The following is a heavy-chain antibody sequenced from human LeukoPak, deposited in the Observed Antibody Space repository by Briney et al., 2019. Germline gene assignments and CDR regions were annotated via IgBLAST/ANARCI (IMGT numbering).Heavy chain of an antibody. CDR2: IYPGDSDT. D-gene: IGHD3-10*01. CDR3: ARSYYYGSGSRGSHYYYYMDV. CDR1: GYSFTSYW. Sequence: GESLKISCKGSGYSFTSYWIGWVRQMPGKGLEWMGIIYPGDSDTRYSPSFQGQVTISADKSISTAYLQWSSPKASDTAMYYCARSYYYGSGSRGSHYYYYMDVWGKGTTVTVSS. V-gene: IGHV5-51*01. J-gene: IGHJ6*03.